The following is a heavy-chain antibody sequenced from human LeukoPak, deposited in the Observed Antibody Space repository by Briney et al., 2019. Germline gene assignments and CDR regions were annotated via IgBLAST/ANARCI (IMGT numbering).Heavy chain of an antibody. J-gene: IGHJ6*02. CDR3: ARDGRFIVADYYYGMDV. V-gene: IGHV1-3*04. Sequence: ASVKVSCKASGYTFANYAMHWVRQAPGQSLEWMGWINTANGNTKYSQEFQGRVTITRDTSASTAYMELSSLRSEDTAAYYCARDGRFIVADYYYGMDVWGQGTTVTVSS. CDR2: INTANGNT. D-gene: IGHD1-26*01. CDR1: GYTFANYA.